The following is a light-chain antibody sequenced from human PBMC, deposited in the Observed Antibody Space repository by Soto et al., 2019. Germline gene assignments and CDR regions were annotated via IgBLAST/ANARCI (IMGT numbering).Light chain of an antibody. V-gene: IGLV2-14*01. CDR2: EVS. Sequence: QSVLTQPASVSGSPGQSIIISCTGTSSDVGGYNYVSWYQQHPGKAPKLMIYEVSNRPSGVSNRFSGSKSGNTASLTISGLQAEDEAGYYCSSYTSSSTVAFGTGTKVTVL. CDR1: SSDVGGYNY. J-gene: IGLJ1*01. CDR3: SSYTSSSTVA.